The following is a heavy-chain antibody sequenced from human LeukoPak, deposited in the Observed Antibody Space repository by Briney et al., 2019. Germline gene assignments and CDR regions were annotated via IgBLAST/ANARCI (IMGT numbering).Heavy chain of an antibody. CDR1: GFTFSSHW. D-gene: IGHD3-10*01. J-gene: IGHJ4*01. CDR3: AKYTSGTSYRGLDQ. Sequence: GGSLRLSCAASGFTFSSHWMHWVRQAPGKGLAWVSRINSDGSTTTYADSVKGRFTISRDDSKNTVYLQMNGLRAEDTAVYSCAKYTSGTSYRGLDQWGHGTLVTVSS. V-gene: IGHV3-74*01. CDR2: INSDGSTT.